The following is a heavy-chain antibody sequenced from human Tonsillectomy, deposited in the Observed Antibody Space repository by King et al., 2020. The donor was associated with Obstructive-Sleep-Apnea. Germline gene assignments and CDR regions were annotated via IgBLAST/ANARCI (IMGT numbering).Heavy chain of an antibody. V-gene: IGHV3-23*04. CDR3: AKESAPIGTPLFDY. CDR2: ITSGGGDT. D-gene: IGHD5-24*01. CDR1: GFTFSSFA. Sequence: EVQLVESGGGLLQPGGSLKLSCAASGFTFSSFAMSWVRQAPGKGLEWVSGITSGGGDTFYADSVKGRFTISRDNSKNTLYVEMNSLRAEDTAVYYCAKESAPIGTPLFDYWGQGTLVIVSP. J-gene: IGHJ4*02.